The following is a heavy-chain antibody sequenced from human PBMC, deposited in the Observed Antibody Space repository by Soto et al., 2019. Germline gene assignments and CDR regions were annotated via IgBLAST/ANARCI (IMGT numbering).Heavy chain of an antibody. Sequence: KGLESMGIIYPGDSDTRYSPSFQGRVTMTRNTSISTAYMELSSLGSEDTAVYYCARGRYSSSWYVGYYYYGMDVWGQGTTVTVSS. D-gene: IGHD6-13*01. CDR3: ARGRYSSSWYVGYYYYGMDV. CDR2: IYPGDSDT. V-gene: IGHV5-51*01. J-gene: IGHJ6*02.